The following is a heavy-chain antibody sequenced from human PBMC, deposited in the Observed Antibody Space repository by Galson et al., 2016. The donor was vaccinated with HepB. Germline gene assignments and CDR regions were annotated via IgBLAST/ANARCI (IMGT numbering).Heavy chain of an antibody. J-gene: IGHJ2*01. CDR3: ARVFGADYGGIWYSDL. CDR2: IKEDGSEK. V-gene: IGHV3-7*01. Sequence: SLRLSCAVSGFILTNYWMTWVRQAPGKGLEWVAIIKEDGSEKYYVGSVEGRFTISRDNPKNSVYLQVTSLRAEDTALYYCARVFGADYGGIWYSDLWGRGTLVTVSS. CDR1: GFILTNYW. D-gene: IGHD4-23*01.